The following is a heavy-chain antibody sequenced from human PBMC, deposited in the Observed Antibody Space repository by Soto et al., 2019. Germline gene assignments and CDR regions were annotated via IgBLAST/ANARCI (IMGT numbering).Heavy chain of an antibody. CDR2: ISYAGTNK. CDR1: GFTFSTYA. CDR3: ARDGGSY. J-gene: IGHJ3*01. V-gene: IGHV3-30-3*01. D-gene: IGHD3-10*01. Sequence: QVQLVESGGGVVQPGRSLRLSCAASGFTFSTYAMHWVRRAPGKGLEWVAVISYAGTNKYYADSVKGRFTISRDNSKNTLSLQMNSLRAEDTALYYCARDGGSYWGQGTMVIVSS.